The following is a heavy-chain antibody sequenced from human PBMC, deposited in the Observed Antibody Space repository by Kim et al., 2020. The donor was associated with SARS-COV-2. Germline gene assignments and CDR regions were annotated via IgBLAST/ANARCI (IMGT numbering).Heavy chain of an antibody. CDR1: GFTFSSYG. CDR2: ISYDGSNK. Sequence: GGSLRLSCAASGFTFSSYGMHWVRQAPGKGLEWVAVISYDGSNKYYADSVKGRFTISRDNSENTLYLQMNSLRAEDTAVYYCAKDGSYYFDYWGQGTLVTVSS. J-gene: IGHJ4*02. CDR3: AKDGSYYFDY. V-gene: IGHV3-30*18.